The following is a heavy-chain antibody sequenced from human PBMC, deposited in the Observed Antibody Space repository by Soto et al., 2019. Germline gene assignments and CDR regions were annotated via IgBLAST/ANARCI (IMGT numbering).Heavy chain of an antibody. J-gene: IGHJ4*02. CDR3: ARAYSYGRYYFDY. V-gene: IGHV4-59*08. Sequence: PSEXLSLTCTVSGGSISSYYWSWIRQPPGKGLEWIGYIYYSGSTNYNPSLKSRVTISVDTSKNQFSLKLSSVTAADTAVYYCARAYSYGRYYFDYWGQGTLVTVSS. CDR2: IYYSGST. D-gene: IGHD5-18*01. CDR1: GGSISSYY.